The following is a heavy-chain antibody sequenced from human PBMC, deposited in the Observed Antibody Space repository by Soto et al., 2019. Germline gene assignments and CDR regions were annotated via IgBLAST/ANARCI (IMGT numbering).Heavy chain of an antibody. CDR2: ISWDGDSA. CDR3: AKGTRGNSPELDF. Sequence: VGSLRLSCAASGFTFDDYTMHWVRQTPGKGLEWVSLISWDGDSAYYADSVRGRFTISRDNSKNSLFLQMNNVRAEDAALYFCAKGTRGNSPELDFWGQGTLVTVSS. CDR1: GFTFDDYT. D-gene: IGHD1-1*01. V-gene: IGHV3-43*01. J-gene: IGHJ4*02.